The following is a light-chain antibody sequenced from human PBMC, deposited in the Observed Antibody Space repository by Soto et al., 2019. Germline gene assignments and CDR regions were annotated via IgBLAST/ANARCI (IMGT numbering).Light chain of an antibody. J-gene: IGKJ5*01. CDR2: GAS. V-gene: IGKV3-20*01. Sequence: TRSPPPPSISPGEKATLSRRASQSVNIYLAWYQQKPGQAPRLLIFGASYRATGIPARFSGSGSGTDFTLTISRLEPEDSAVYYCQQYGSSSTFGQGTRLEIK. CDR3: QQYGSSST. CDR1: QSVNIY.